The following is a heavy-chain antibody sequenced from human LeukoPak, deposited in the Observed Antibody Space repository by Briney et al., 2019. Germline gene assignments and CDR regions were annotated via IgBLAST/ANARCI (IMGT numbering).Heavy chain of an antibody. CDR1: GFSISSGHY. D-gene: IGHD5-12*01. Sequence: SETLSLTCTVSGFSISSGHYWGWVRQPPGAGLEWIGSVYQSGTTYYNPSLKSRVTTSVDMSKNQFSLRLRPVTAADTAVYYCARHGEIVATILSTSWFDPWGQGTLVTVSS. V-gene: IGHV4-38-2*02. J-gene: IGHJ5*02. CDR3: ARHGEIVATILSTSWFDP. CDR2: VYQSGTT.